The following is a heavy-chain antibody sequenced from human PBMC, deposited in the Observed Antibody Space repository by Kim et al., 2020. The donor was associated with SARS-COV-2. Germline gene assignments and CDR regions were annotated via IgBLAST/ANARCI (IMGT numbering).Heavy chain of an antibody. CDR2: IYDSGGT. Sequence: SETLSLTCAVSGGSISSNSWWSWVRQPPGKGLEWIGEIYDSGGTNYNPSLKSRVTISVDKSRNQLSLKLNSVTAADTALYYCARAGRRLGYYFDYWGQGTLVTVSS. CDR1: GGSISSNSW. J-gene: IGHJ4*02. CDR3: ARAGRRLGYYFDY. D-gene: IGHD7-27*01. V-gene: IGHV4-4*02.